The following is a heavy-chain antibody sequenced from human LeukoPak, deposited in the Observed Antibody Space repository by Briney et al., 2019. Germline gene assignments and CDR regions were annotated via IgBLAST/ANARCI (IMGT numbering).Heavy chain of an antibody. CDR3: AKGGDSGTYYSSWFDP. J-gene: IGHJ5*02. Sequence: GGSLRLSCAASGFTFGSYAMSWVRQVPGKGLAWVSAISGTGGNTFYAGPVKGRFTISRDNSKNTLYLQMNSLRVEDTAVYYCAKGGDSGTYYSSWFDPWGQGTLVTVSS. CDR2: ISGTGGNT. CDR1: GFTFGSYA. D-gene: IGHD3-22*01. V-gene: IGHV3-23*01.